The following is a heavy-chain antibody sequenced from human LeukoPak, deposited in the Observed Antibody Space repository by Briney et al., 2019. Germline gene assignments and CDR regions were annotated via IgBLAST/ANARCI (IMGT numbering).Heavy chain of an antibody. CDR1: GLTFSRYA. CDR2: ISGSGGST. J-gene: IGHJ4*02. Sequence: PGGALTLSCAASGLTFSRYARSSVRQAPGKGLDWVSGISGSGGSTYYADSVKGRFTISRDTPNNTLYLQMNSLRAEDTAVYYCAKDQSYYDTSAYYDYWGQGTLVTVSS. CDR3: AKDQSYYDTSAYYDY. V-gene: IGHV3-23*01. D-gene: IGHD3-22*01.